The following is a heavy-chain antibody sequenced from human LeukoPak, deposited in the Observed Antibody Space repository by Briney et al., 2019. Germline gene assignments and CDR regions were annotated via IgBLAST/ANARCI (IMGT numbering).Heavy chain of an antibody. Sequence: PGGSLRLSCAASGFTFSGYAMHWVRQAPGKGLEWVAVISYDGSNKYYADPVKGRFTISRDNSKNTLYLQMNSLRAEDTAVYYCARDVADIVVVPAFNYMDVWGKGTTVTVSS. V-gene: IGHV3-30*01. CDR1: GFTFSGYA. CDR3: ARDVADIVVVPAFNYMDV. CDR2: ISYDGSNK. J-gene: IGHJ6*03. D-gene: IGHD2-2*01.